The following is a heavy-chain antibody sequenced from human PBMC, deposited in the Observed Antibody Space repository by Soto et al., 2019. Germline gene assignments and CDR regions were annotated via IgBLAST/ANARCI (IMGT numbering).Heavy chain of an antibody. J-gene: IGHJ5*02. CDR3: ARDIKAPYYDFWSGSYNWFDP. Sequence: SETLSLTCAVYGWSFSGYYWSWIRQHPGKGLEWIGEINHSGSTNYNPSLKSRVTISVDTSKNQFSLKLSSVTAADTAVYYCARDIKAPYYDFWSGSYNWFDPWGQGTLVTVSS. CDR1: GWSFSGYY. CDR2: INHSGST. V-gene: IGHV4-34*01. D-gene: IGHD3-3*01.